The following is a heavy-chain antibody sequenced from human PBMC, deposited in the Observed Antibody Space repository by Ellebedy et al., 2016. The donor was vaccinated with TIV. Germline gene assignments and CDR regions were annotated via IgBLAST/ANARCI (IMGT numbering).Heavy chain of an antibody. CDR3: ASLEMATILDAFDI. J-gene: IGHJ3*02. V-gene: IGHV4-39*01. D-gene: IGHD5-24*01. CDR1: GGSISSSSYY. CDR2: IYYSGST. Sequence: MPSETLSLTCAVSGGSISSSSYYWGWIRQPPGKGLEWIGNIYYSGSTYYKPSLKSRVTISVDTSKNQFSLKLSSLIAADTAVYYCASLEMATILDAFDIWGQGTKVTVSS.